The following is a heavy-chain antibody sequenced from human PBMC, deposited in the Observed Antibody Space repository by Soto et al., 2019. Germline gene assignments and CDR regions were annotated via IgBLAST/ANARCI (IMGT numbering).Heavy chain of an antibody. D-gene: IGHD3-10*01. V-gene: IGHV4-30-4*01. Sequence: PSETLSLTCTVSGGSISSGDYYWSWIRQPPGKGLEWIGYIYYSGSTYYNPSLKSRVTISVDTSKNQFSLKLSSVTAAGTAVYYCARASYGSGSNYWGQGTLVTVSS. CDR1: GGSISSGDYY. CDR3: ARASYGSGSNY. J-gene: IGHJ4*02. CDR2: IYYSGST.